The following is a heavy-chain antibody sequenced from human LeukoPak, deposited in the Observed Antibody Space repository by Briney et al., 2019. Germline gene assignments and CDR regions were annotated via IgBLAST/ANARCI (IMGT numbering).Heavy chain of an antibody. CDR3: ARVIAEAGNDY. D-gene: IGHD6-13*01. Sequence: GSLRLSCAASGFTFSSYSMNWIRQPPGKGLEWIGEVNHSGSTNYNPSLKSRVTISVDTSKNQFSLKLSSVTAADTAVYYCARVIAEAGNDYWGQGTLVTVSS. V-gene: IGHV4-34*01. CDR2: VNHSGST. J-gene: IGHJ4*02. CDR1: GFTFSSYS.